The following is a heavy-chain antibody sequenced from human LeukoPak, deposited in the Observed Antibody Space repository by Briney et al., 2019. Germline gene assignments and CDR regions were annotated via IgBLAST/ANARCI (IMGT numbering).Heavy chain of an antibody. CDR2: IYYSGGT. Sequence: SETLSLTCTVSGGSISSYYWSWIRQPPGKGPEWIGYIYYSGGTNYNPSLKSRVTISVDTSKNQFSLKLSSVTAADTAVYYCARLPGYSGYVASFFFDYWGQGTLVTVSS. V-gene: IGHV4-59*08. CDR1: GGSISSYY. CDR3: ARLPGYSGYVASFFFDY. J-gene: IGHJ4*02. D-gene: IGHD5-12*01.